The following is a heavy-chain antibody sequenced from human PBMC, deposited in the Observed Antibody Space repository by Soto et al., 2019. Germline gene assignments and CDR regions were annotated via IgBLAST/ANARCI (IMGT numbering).Heavy chain of an antibody. CDR2: INPNVGGT. D-gene: IGHD5-12*01. CDR3: ARESGGATATLDYYYFYMDV. CDR1: GDSFNDYY. V-gene: IGHV1-2*02. Sequence: VQLVQSGAEVKKPGASVKVSCKTSGDSFNDYYIHWLRQAPGQGLEWMGWINPNVGGTKYAQRFQGRVTVTRDTSIRTVYMELISLRSDDTAVYYCARESGGATATLDYYYFYMDVWGKGTTVTVSS. J-gene: IGHJ6*03.